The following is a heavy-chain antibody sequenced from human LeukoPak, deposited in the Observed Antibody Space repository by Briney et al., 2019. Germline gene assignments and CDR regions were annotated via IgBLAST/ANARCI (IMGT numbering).Heavy chain of an antibody. CDR1: GYTFTSYG. J-gene: IGHJ4*02. V-gene: IGHV1-18*01. CDR3: ARDLGYSSSWYRSSIDY. Sequence: ASVKVSCKASGYTFTSYGISWVRQDPGQGLEWMGWISAYNGNTNYAQKLQGRVTMTTDTSTSTAYMELRSLRSDDTAVYYCARDLGYSSSWYRSSIDYWGQGTLVTVSS. CDR2: ISAYNGNT. D-gene: IGHD6-13*01.